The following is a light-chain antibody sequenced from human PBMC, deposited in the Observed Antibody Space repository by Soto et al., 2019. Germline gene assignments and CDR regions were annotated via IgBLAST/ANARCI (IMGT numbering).Light chain of an antibody. CDR3: LQHNTYPYT. CDR2: AAA. V-gene: IGKV1-17*01. CDR1: QGIRND. Sequence: DIQMTQSPSSLPASVGDRVTIICRASQGIRNDLGWYQQKPGKAPKRLIYAAASWDGGVPSRFSGSGSGTEFTLTISRLQPEDCATYYCLQHNTYPYTLGQGTKLEIK. J-gene: IGKJ2*01.